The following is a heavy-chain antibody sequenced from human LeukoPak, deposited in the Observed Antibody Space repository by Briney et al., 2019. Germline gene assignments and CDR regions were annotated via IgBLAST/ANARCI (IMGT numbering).Heavy chain of an antibody. D-gene: IGHD7-27*01. J-gene: IGHJ4*02. CDR2: INSDGSST. CDR1: GFTFSSYW. CDR3: ARETNWGPDY. Sequence: PGGSLRLSCAAPGFTFSSYWMHWVRQAPGKGPVWVSRINSDGSSTSYADSVKGRFTIFRDNAKNTLYLEMNSLRAEDTAVYYCARETNWGPDYWGQGTLVTVSS. V-gene: IGHV3-74*01.